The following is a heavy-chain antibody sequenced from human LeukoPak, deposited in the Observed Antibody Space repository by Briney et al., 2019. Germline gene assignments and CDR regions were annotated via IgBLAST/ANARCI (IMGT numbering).Heavy chain of an antibody. J-gene: IGHJ4*02. CDR1: GFTFSSYG. CDR2: ISYDGSNK. Sequence: GGSLRLSCAASGFTFSSYGMRWVRQAPGKGLEWVAVISYDGSNKYYADSVKGRFTISRDNSKNTLYLQMDSLRGEDTAVYYCAKDFRIGYSAHFDYWGQGALVTVSS. V-gene: IGHV3-30*18. CDR3: AKDFRIGYSAHFDY. D-gene: IGHD2-21*01.